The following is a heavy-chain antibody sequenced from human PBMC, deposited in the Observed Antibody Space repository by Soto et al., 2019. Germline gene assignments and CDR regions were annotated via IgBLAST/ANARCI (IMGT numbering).Heavy chain of an antibody. CDR3: ARWWMSAPRFDP. CDR1: GGSISSGGYS. V-gene: IGHV4-30-2*01. CDR2: IYHSGST. D-gene: IGHD2-8*01. Sequence: QLQLQESGSGLVKPSQTLSLTCAVSGGSISSGGYSWSWIRQPPGKGLEWIGYIYHSGSTYYNPSLQSRVPISVDRSKHQFSLKLSSVTAADTAVYYCARWWMSAPRFDPWGQGTLVTVSS. J-gene: IGHJ5*02.